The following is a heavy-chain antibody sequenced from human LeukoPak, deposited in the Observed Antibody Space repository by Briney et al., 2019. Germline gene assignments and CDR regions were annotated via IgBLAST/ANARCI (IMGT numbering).Heavy chain of an antibody. CDR2: IKQDGSEK. Sequence: GGSLRLSCAASGFTFSSYWMSWVRQAPGKGLEWVANIKQDGSEKYYVDSVKGRFTISRDNAKNSLYLQMNSLRAEDTAVYYCAKGDIVVRGWFDPWGQGTLVTVSS. CDR3: AKGDIVVRGWFDP. V-gene: IGHV3-7*03. D-gene: IGHD2-15*01. CDR1: GFTFSSYW. J-gene: IGHJ5*02.